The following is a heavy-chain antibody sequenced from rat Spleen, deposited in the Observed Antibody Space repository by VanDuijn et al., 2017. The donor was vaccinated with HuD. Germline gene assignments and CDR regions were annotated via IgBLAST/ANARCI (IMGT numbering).Heavy chain of an antibody. J-gene: IGHJ3*01. V-gene: IGHV5-19*01. CDR2: ISPSGGST. Sequence: EVHLVESGGGLVQPGRSLKLSCAASGFTFSNYGMHWIRQAPTKGLEWVASISPSGGSTYYRDSVKDRFSISRDNSRSILHLHMDSLRSEDTANYFCTSPFRWFAYWGQGTLVTVSS. CDR1: GFTFSNYG. CDR3: TSPFRWFAY.